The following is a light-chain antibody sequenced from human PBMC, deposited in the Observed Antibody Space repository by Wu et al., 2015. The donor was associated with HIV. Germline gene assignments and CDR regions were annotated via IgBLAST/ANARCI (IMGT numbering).Light chain of an antibody. V-gene: IGKV1-8*01. J-gene: IGKJ4*01. CDR2: AAS. CDR1: QDIGTS. CDR3: HNIPRESL. Sequence: AIHLTQSPSSLSASTGDRVTITCRASQDIGTSLAWYQQKPGKAPKLLIYAASSLQTGVPSRFSGSGSGTDFTLSISCLQSEDFATFYCHNIPRESLFGGGTKVEIK.